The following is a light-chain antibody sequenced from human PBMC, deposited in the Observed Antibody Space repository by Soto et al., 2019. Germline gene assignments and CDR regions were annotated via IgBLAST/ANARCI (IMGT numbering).Light chain of an antibody. CDR1: SSNIRSNH. V-gene: IGLV1-47*01. CDR3: SARDDILSGVV. Sequence: QSVLTQPPSASGTPGQRVTISCSGSSSNIRSNHVYWYQQFPGMAPKLLMYRSDQRPTGVPDRFSGSKSGTSASLAISGLRSDDEADYYCSARDDILSGVVFGGGTKVTVL. J-gene: IGLJ2*01. CDR2: RSD.